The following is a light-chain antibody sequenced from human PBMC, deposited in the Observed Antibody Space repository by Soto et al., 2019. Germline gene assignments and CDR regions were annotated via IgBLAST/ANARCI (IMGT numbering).Light chain of an antibody. V-gene: IGLV2-14*03. CDR2: DVN. CDR1: SSDICAYNF. J-gene: IGLJ2*01. Sequence: QSVLTQPDSVSGSPGQSITISCSGTSSDICAYNFVSWYQQHPGKAPKLMLYDVNIRPSGVSNRFSRSKSGNTASLTISGLQAEDEADYYCTSWTTSTTMIFGGGTPLTVL. CDR3: TSWTTSTTMI.